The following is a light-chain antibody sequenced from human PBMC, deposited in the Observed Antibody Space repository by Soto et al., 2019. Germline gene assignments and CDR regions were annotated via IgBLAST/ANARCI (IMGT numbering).Light chain of an antibody. CDR3: QAWDSSTGVV. Sequence: SSELTQPPSVSVSPGQTASITCSGDKLGDRFACWYQQKPGQSPVLVIYQDRRRPSGIPERFSGSNSGNTATLTISGAQAMDEADYYCQAWDSSTGVVFGGGTKVTVL. J-gene: IGLJ2*01. CDR2: QDR. V-gene: IGLV3-1*01. CDR1: KLGDRF.